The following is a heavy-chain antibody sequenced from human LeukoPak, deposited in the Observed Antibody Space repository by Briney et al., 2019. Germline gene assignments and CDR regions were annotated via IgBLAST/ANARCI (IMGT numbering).Heavy chain of an antibody. D-gene: IGHD1-1*01. J-gene: IGHJ4*02. CDR2: ISGSGGST. V-gene: IGHV3-23*01. CDR1: GFTFSSYA. CDR3: AKAYWNEYYFDY. Sequence: GGSLRLSCAASGFTFSSYAMSWVRQTPGEGLEWVSAISGSGGSTYYTDSVKGRFTISRDNSRNTLFLQMNGLRAEDTAVYYCAKAYWNEYYFDYWGQGTLVTVSS.